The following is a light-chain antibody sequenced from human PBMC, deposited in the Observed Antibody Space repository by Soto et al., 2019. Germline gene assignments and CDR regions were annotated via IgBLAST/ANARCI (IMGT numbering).Light chain of an antibody. V-gene: IGKV1-39*01. CDR3: QQSYSTPYT. CDR2: AAS. J-gene: IGKJ2*01. Sequence: DIQMTQSPSSLSASVGDRVTITCRASQSISSYLNWYQQKPGKAPKLLIYAASSLQSGVPSRFSGSGSGTDFTLTIXXLQPEDXATXXCQQSYSTPYTFGQGTKLEIK. CDR1: QSISSY.